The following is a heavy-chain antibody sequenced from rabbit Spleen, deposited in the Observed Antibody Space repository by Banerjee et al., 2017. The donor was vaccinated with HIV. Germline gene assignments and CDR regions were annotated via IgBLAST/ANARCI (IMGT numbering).Heavy chain of an antibody. CDR3: ARDTSSSLSSCGMDR. Sequence: QEQLVESGGGLVKPEGSLKLSCTASGFSFSNKAVMCWVRQAPGKGLEWIACINAVTGKAVSASWAKSRFTFSKNSSTTVTLQMTRLTAADTAPYFCARDTSSSLSSCGMDRWGPGTLGPVS. D-gene: IGHD1-1*01. CDR1: GFSFSNKAV. J-gene: IGHJ6*01. CDR2: INAVTGKA. V-gene: IGHV1S45*01.